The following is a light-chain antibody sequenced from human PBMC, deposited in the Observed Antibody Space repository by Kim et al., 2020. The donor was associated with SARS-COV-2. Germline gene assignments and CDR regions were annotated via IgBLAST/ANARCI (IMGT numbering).Light chain of an antibody. CDR2: NVS. Sequence: MTLKCTGTGGGLGGVKFVSWYQQQPDTGHRLVISNVSLRPLGVSRRFSVSKTSNTASRTIAGLQAEDEAEYCCSSYTTSSSPNGVFGGGTQLTIL. V-gene: IGLV2-14*03. CDR1: GGGLGGVKF. CDR3: SSYTTSSSPNGV. J-gene: IGLJ3*02.